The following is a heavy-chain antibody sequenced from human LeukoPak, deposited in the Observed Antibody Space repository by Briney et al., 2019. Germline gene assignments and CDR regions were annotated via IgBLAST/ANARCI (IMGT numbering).Heavy chain of an antibody. Sequence: SQTLSLTCTVSGGSISSGGYYWSWIRQPPGKGLEWIGYIYHSGSTYYNPSLKSRVTISVDRSKNQFSLKLSSVTAADTAVYYCARVSGSGWDYYYYMDVWGKGTTVTVSS. J-gene: IGHJ6*03. CDR1: GGSISSGGYY. CDR3: ARVSGSGWDYYYYMDV. CDR2: IYHSGST. D-gene: IGHD3-22*01. V-gene: IGHV4-30-2*01.